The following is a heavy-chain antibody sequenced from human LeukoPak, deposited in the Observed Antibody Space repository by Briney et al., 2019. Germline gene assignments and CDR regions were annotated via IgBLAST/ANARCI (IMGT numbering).Heavy chain of an antibody. D-gene: IGHD3-10*01. CDR3: ARALSITMVRGTPYMDV. CDR2: INHSGSA. J-gene: IGHJ6*03. V-gene: IGHV4-34*01. Sequence: SETLSLTCAVYGGSFSGYYWSWIRQPPGKGLEWIGEINHSGSANYNPSLKSRVTISVDTSKNQFSLKLSSVTAADTAVYYCARALSITMVRGTPYMDVWGKGTTVTVSS. CDR1: GGSFSGYY.